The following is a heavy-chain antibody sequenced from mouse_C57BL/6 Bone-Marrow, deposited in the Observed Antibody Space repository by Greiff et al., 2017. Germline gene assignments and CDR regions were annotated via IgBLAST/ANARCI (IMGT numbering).Heavy chain of an antibody. J-gene: IGHJ1*03. CDR2: IDPSDSET. V-gene: IGHV1-52*01. Sequence: QVQLQQPGAELVRPGSSVKLSCKASGYTFTSYWMHWVKQRPIQGLEWIGNIDPSDSETPYNQKFKDKATLTVDKSSSTAYLQLSSLTSEDSAVYYCARRGVASWYFDVWGTGTTVTVSS. CDR3: ARRGVASWYFDV. CDR1: GYTFTSYW.